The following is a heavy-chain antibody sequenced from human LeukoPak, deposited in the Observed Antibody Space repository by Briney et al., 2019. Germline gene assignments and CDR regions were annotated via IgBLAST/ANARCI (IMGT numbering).Heavy chain of an antibody. CDR3: ARGVEPTAYFDY. J-gene: IGHJ4*02. CDR1: GGSFSGYY. Sequence: PSETLSLTCAVYGGSFSGYYWSWIRQPPGKGLEWIGEINHSGSTNYNPSLKSRVTISVDTSKNQFSLKLSSVTAADTAVYYCARGVEPTAYFDYWGQGTLVTVSS. D-gene: IGHD1-14*01. V-gene: IGHV4-34*01. CDR2: INHSGST.